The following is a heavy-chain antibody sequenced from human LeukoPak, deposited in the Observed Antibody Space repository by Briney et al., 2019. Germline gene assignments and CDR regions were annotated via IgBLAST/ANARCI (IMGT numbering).Heavy chain of an antibody. CDR3: ARVEYYYDSRGQTHSYFDY. CDR2: ISTTGGST. CDR1: GFTFSNYA. Sequence: PGGSLRLSCAASGFTFSNYAMSWVRQAPGKGLEWVSAISTTGGSTYYADSVKGRFTISGDNSKNTLYLQMNSLRAEDTAVYYCARVEYYYDSRGQTHSYFDYWGQGTLVTVSS. J-gene: IGHJ4*02. V-gene: IGHV3-23*01. D-gene: IGHD3-22*01.